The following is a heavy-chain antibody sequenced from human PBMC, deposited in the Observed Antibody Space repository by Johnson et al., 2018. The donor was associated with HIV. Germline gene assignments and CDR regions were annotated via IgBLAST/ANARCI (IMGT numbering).Heavy chain of an antibody. CDR1: GFTFSSYT. J-gene: IGHJ3*02. CDR2: ISYDGSNK. V-gene: IGHV3-30-3*01. D-gene: IGHD3-22*01. Sequence: QVQVVESGGGLVKPGGSLRLSCAASGFTFSSYTMHWVRQAPGKGLEWVAVISYDGSNKYYADSVKGRFTISRDNSKNTLYLQMNSLRAEDTAVYYCAREGDSSGMVFLDAFDIWGQGTMVTVSS. CDR3: AREGDSSGMVFLDAFDI.